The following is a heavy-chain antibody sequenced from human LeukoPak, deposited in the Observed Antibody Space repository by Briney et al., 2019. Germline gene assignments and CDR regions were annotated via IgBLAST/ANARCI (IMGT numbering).Heavy chain of an antibody. Sequence: PGGSLRLSWGASGFTFSTYTMSWVRQAPGKGLEWVSSIYGSGVSTFYADSVQGRFTISRDNFQNTLSLQMNSLRADDTAVYYCAKDLGLSVGSNPFEYWGQGTLVTVSS. D-gene: IGHD1-26*01. V-gene: IGHV3-23*01. CDR2: IYGSGVST. J-gene: IGHJ4*02. CDR3: AKDLGLSVGSNPFEY. CDR1: GFTFSTYT.